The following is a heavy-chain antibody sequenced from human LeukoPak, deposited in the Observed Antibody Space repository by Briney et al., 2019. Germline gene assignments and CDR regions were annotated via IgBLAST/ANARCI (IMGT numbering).Heavy chain of an antibody. J-gene: IGHJ4*02. V-gene: IGHV3-7*01. CDR1: GFTFTTYW. CDR3: ARDSLTGFDY. Sequence: GGSLRLSCAASGFTFTTYWLGWVRQPPGKGLEWVANIKQDGSEKYYVDSVKGRFTISRDNAKNSLYLQMNSLRAEDTAVYFCARDSLTGFDYWGQGTLVTVSS. CDR2: IKQDGSEK. D-gene: IGHD1-20*01.